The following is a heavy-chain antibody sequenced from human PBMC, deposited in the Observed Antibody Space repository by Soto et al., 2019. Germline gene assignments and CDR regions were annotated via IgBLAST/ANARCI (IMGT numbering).Heavy chain of an antibody. CDR3: ARGGSNDWQVAFDI. J-gene: IGHJ3*02. CDR1: GGSFSTYY. V-gene: IGHV4-34*01. CDR2: INHSGSN. D-gene: IGHD3-9*01. Sequence: PSATLSLTCGVSGGSFSTYYYNWIRQSPGKGLEWIGEINHSGSNNYSPSLKSRVTMSLDTSKNQFSLKLTSVTAADTAVYYCARGGSNDWQVAFDIWGQGTMVTVSS.